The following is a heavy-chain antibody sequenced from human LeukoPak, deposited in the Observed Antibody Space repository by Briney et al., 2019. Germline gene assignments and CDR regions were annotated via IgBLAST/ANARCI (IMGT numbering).Heavy chain of an antibody. CDR2: ISGTSGTT. D-gene: IGHD6-13*01. V-gene: IGHV3-23*01. CDR1: GFTFSTYA. J-gene: IGHJ4*02. CDR3: AKGRGSSSWYHFDY. Sequence: GGSLRLSCAASGFTFSTYAMSWVRQAPGKGLEWASAISGTSGTTYYADSVKGRFTISRDNSNNTLYLQMNSLRAEDTAVYYCAKGRGSSSWYHFDYWGQGTLVTVSS.